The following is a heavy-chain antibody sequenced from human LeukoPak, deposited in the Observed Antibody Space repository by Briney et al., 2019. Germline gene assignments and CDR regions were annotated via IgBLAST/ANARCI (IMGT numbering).Heavy chain of an antibody. CDR2: IKQDGSEK. J-gene: IGHJ4*02. Sequence: PGGSLRLSCASSGFTFSSYWMSWVRQAPGKGLEGVANIKQDGSEKNYVDSVEGRFTISRDNAKNSLELQMNSLRDEDTAVYYCARAGGYASSWAYWGQGTLVTVSS. CDR3: ARAGGYASSWAY. V-gene: IGHV3-7*01. D-gene: IGHD5-12*01. CDR1: GFTFSSYW.